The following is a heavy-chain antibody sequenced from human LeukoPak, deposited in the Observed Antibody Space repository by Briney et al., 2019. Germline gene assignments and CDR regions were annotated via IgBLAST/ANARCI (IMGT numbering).Heavy chain of an antibody. V-gene: IGHV3-30*18. CDR2: ISYDGSNK. CDR1: GFTFSSYG. Sequence: GGSLRLSCAASGFTFSSYGMHWVRQAPGKGLEWVAVISYDGSNKYYADSVKGRFTISRDNSKNTLYLQMNSLRAEDTAVYYCAKDFTSDDYGSGSFPDYWGQGTLVTVSS. D-gene: IGHD3-10*01. CDR3: AKDFTSDDYGSGSFPDY. J-gene: IGHJ4*02.